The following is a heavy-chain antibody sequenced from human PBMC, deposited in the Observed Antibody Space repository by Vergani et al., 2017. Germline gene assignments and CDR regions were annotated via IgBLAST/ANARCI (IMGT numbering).Heavy chain of an antibody. CDR2: LRGSGVTT. V-gene: IGHV3-23*01. J-gene: IGHJ6*03. CDR1: GFTFSSHA. CDR3: AKPADWGDPDYYFYQMDV. Sequence: EVQLLESGGGLVQPGGSLRLSCAASGFTFSSHAMSWVRQAPGEGLEWVSALRGSGVTTYYSDSVKGRFTVSRDNSKNTLYLQMNSLRAEDTAVYYCAKPADWGDPDYYFYQMDVWGKGTTVTVSS. D-gene: IGHD2-21*01.